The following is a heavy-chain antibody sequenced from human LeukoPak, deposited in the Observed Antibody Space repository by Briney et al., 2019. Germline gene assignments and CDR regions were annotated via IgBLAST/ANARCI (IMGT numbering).Heavy chain of an antibody. J-gene: IGHJ4*02. V-gene: IGHV3-21*01. D-gene: IGHD2-21*01. CDR3: AKDRVGGALEF. Sequence: GGSPRLSCAASGFTFNTYSMNWVRQAPGKGLEWVSSISSSGSYIYYANSVQGRFTISRDNARNSLYLQMNSLRVEDTAVYYCAKDRVGGALEFWGQGTLATVSS. CDR1: GFTFNTYS. CDR2: ISSSGSYI.